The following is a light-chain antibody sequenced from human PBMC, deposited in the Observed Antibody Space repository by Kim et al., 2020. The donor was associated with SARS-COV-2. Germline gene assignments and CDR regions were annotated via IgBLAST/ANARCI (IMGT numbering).Light chain of an antibody. CDR2: EVT. J-gene: IGLJ2*01. CDR3: SSYTGAVTVV. Sequence: GQAITISCTGTSSDIGGYNFVSWYQQRPGKAPQLMILEVTNRPSGVSNRFSGSKSGNTASLTISGLQAEDEGDYHCSSYTGAVTVVFGGGTQLTVL. CDR1: SSDIGGYNF. V-gene: IGLV2-14*01.